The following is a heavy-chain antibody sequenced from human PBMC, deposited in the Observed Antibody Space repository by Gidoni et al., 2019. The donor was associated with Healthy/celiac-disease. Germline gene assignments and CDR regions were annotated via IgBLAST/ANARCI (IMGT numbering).Heavy chain of an antibody. CDR3: ASQRIAVAGIGGGDAFDI. J-gene: IGHJ3*02. CDR1: GYSFTSSL. Sequence: EVQLVQSGAEVNKPGESLKISCKGSGYSFTSSLIGWGRQMPGKGLEWMGIIYPGDSDTRYSPSVQGQVTISADKSISTAYLQWSSLKASDTAMYYCASQRIAVAGIGGGDAFDIWGQGTMVTVSS. CDR2: IYPGDSDT. V-gene: IGHV5-51*03. D-gene: IGHD6-19*01.